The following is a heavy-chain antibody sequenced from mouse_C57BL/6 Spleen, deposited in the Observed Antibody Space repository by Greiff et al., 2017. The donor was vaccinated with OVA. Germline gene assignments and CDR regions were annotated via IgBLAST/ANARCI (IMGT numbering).Heavy chain of an antibody. CDR3: ARKGDGYTREAMDY. V-gene: IGHV1-80*01. CDR2: IYPGDGDA. Sequence: VKLMESGAELVKPGASVKISCKASGYAFSSYWMNWVQQRPGKGLEWIGQIYPGDGDANYNGTFKGKATLHADKSSSTAYMQLSSLTSDDSAVYFCARKGDGYTREAMDYWGQGTSVTVSS. D-gene: IGHD2-3*01. J-gene: IGHJ4*01. CDR1: GYAFSSYW.